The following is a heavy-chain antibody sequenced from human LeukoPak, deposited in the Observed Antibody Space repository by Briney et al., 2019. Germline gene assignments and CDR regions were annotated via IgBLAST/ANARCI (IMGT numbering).Heavy chain of an antibody. V-gene: IGHV4-34*01. CDR3: ASRRGYSYGYFDY. J-gene: IGHJ4*02. CDR1: GGSFSCYY. Sequence: SETLSLTCAVYGGSFSCYYWSWIRQPPGKGLEGSGEINHSGSTNYNPSLKRRVTISVDTSKHQFYPKLSSVTAADTAVYYCASRRGYSYGYFDYWGQGTLVTVSS. CDR2: INHSGST. D-gene: IGHD5-18*01.